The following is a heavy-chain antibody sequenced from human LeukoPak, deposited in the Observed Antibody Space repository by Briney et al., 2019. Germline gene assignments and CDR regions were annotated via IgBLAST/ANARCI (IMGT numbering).Heavy chain of an antibody. V-gene: IGHV3-23*01. D-gene: IGHD2-15*01. Sequence: PGGSLRLSCAASGFTFSSYAMSWVRQAPGKGLEWVSAISGSGGSTYYADSVKGRFTISRDNSKNTLYLKMNSLRAEDTAVYYCAKSKRTYCSGGSCYGFDYWGQGTLVTVSS. CDR3: AKSKRTYCSGGSCYGFDY. CDR1: GFTFSSYA. J-gene: IGHJ4*02. CDR2: ISGSGGST.